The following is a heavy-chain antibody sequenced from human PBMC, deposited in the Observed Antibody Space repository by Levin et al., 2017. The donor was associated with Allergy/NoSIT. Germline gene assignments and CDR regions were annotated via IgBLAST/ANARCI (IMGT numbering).Heavy chain of an antibody. J-gene: IGHJ4*02. CDR2: ISPTGSTI. Sequence: GESLKISCAASGFTFSDNYVSWIRQAPGKGLEWVSYISPTGSTIFYADSVKGRFAISRDNAKNSVFLQMNSLRAEDTAVYYCASGSGSGYYYWGQGTLVTVSS. V-gene: IGHV3-11*01. CDR1: GFTFSDNY. D-gene: IGHD3-3*01. CDR3: ASGSGSGYYY.